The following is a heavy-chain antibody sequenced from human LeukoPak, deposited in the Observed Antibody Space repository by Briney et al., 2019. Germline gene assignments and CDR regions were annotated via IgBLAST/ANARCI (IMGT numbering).Heavy chain of an antibody. CDR3: LGCPPTWDGSGSYHYYYMDV. V-gene: IGHV4-34*01. CDR1: GGSFSGYY. D-gene: IGHD3-10*01. Sequence: PSETLSLTCAVYGGSFSGYYWSWIRQPLGKGLEWIGEISHSGSTNYTPSLKSRVTISLDTSKNQFSLKLSSVTAADTAVYYCLGCPPTWDGSGSYHYYYMDVWGKGTTVTVSS. CDR2: ISHSGST. J-gene: IGHJ6*03.